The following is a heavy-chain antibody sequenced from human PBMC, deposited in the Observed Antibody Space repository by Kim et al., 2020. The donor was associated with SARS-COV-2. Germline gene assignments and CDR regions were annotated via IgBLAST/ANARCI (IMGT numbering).Heavy chain of an antibody. Sequence: EGSLRLSCAASGFTFSSYGMHWVRQAPGKGLEWVAVISYDGSNKYYADSVKGRFTISRDNSKNTLYLQMNSLRAEDTAVYYCANPGAWLGFQHWGQGTLVTVSS. V-gene: IGHV3-30*18. D-gene: IGHD5-12*01. CDR2: ISYDGSNK. J-gene: IGHJ1*01. CDR3: ANPGAWLGFQH. CDR1: GFTFSSYG.